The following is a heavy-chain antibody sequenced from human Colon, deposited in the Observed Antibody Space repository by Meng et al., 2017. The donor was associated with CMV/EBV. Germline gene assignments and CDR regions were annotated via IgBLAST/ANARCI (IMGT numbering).Heavy chain of an antibody. Sequence: LSCAGSGFTCSGHTMGWVRQAPGKGLEWVSSIRSTGVYIHYADSVKGRFTISRDNANNSLSLEMSSLRAEDTAIYYCARGGSGGGLDIWGQGTLVTVSS. CDR3: ARGGSGGGLDI. V-gene: IGHV3-21*04. D-gene: IGHD2-15*01. CDR2: IRSTGVYI. CDR1: GFTCSGHT. J-gene: IGHJ4*02.